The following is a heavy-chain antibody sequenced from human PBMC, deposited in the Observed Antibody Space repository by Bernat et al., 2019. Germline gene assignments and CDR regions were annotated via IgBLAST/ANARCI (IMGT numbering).Heavy chain of an antibody. CDR2: ISYDGRNK. CDR1: GFTFSSYG. V-gene: IGHV3-30*03. J-gene: IGHJ6*02. Sequence: QVQLVESGGGVVQPGRSLRLSCAASGFTFSSYGMHWVRQAPGKGLEWVAVISYDGRNKYYADSVKGRFTISRDNSKNTLYLQMNSLRAEDTAVYYCARTRSLSGWYGPYGMDVWGQGTTVTVSS. CDR3: ARTRSLSGWYGPYGMDV. D-gene: IGHD6-19*01.